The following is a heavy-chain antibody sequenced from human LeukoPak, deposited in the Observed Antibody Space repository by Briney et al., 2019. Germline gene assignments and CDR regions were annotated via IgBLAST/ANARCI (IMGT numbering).Heavy chain of an antibody. J-gene: IGHJ4*02. V-gene: IGHV4-39*01. CDR3: ARRFHRYYFDY. CDR1: GGSISSSSYY. D-gene: IGHD1-14*01. CDR2: IYYSGST. Sequence: KASETLSLTCTVSGGSISSSSYYWGWIRQPPGKGLEWIGSIYYSGSTYYNPSLKSRVTISVDTSKNQFSLKLSSVTAADTAVYYCARRFHRYYFDYWGQGTLVTVSS.